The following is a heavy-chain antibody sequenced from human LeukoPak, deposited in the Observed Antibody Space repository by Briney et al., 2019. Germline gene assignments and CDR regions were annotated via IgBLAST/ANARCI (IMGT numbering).Heavy chain of an antibody. CDR3: ARAPGTSYWYFDL. CDR1: GFTFSSYA. Sequence: PGGSLRLSCAASGFTFSSYAMHWVRQAPGKGLEWVAVISYDGSNKYYADSVKGRFTISRDNSKNTLYLQMNSLRAEDTALYYCARAPGTSYWYFDLWGRGTLVTVSS. J-gene: IGHJ2*01. CDR2: ISYDGSNK. D-gene: IGHD1-7*01. V-gene: IGHV3-30-3*01.